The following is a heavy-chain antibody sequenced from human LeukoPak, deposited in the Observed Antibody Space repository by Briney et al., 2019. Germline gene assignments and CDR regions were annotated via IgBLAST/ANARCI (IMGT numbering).Heavy chain of an antibody. CDR2: IWADGSNK. Sequence: PGGSLRLSCAASGFTSSSYVMHWVRQAPGKGLEWVAVIWADGSNKYYADSVKGRFTISRDNFKNTLYLEMNSLRAEDTAVYYCARDGIRGALDYWGQGTPFTVSS. CDR1: GFTSSSYV. CDR3: ARDGIRGALDY. J-gene: IGHJ4*02. D-gene: IGHD3-10*01. V-gene: IGHV3-33*01.